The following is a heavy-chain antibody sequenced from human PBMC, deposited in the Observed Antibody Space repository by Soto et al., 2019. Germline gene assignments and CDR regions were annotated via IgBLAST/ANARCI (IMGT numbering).Heavy chain of an antibody. CDR3: ARHYYDSSAYHFVGLDF. J-gene: IGHJ4*02. Sequence: SETLSLTCTVSGGSISSGNYYWSWIRQPPGKGLEWIGYIYYSGTTYSNPSLNGRVTISVDTSKNQFSLKLSSVTAADTALYYCARHYYDSSAYHFVGLDFWGLGTLVTVSS. CDR2: IYYSGTT. D-gene: IGHD3-22*01. V-gene: IGHV4-30-4*01. CDR1: GGSISSGNYY.